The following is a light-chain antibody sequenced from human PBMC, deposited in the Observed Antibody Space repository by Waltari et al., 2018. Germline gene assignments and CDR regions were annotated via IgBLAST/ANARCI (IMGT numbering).Light chain of an antibody. CDR2: DVT. Sequence: QSALTQPASVSGSPGQSITISCTGTSNYIGGHDFVSWYQHHPGQAPKLRIYDVTKSASGISRRVLAAKYCNTASLTISGLQAEDEADDYCFSFTPTRRLAMFAGGTKLTV. J-gene: IGLJ3*02. CDR1: SNYIGGHDF. V-gene: IGLV2-14*03. CDR3: FSFTPTRRLAM.